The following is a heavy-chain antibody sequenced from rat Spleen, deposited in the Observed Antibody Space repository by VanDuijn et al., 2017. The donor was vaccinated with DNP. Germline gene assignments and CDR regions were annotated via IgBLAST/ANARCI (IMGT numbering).Heavy chain of an antibody. V-gene: IGHV5-22*01. D-gene: IGHD1-2*01. Sequence: EVQLVESGGGLVQPGRSLKLSCTASGFSFRNYYMAWVRQAPTKGLEWVAYIRYDGGSTYYGDSVKGRFTISRDNTKSTLYLQMNSLRSEDTATYYCARHGAAISTYWYFDFWGPGTMVAVSS. CDR3: ARHGAAISTYWYFDF. J-gene: IGHJ1*01. CDR2: IRYDGGST. CDR1: GFSFRNYY.